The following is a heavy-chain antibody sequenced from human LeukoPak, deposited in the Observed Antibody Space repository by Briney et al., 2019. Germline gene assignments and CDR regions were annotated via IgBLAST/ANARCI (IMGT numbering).Heavy chain of an antibody. CDR2: IIPIFGTA. Sequence: AVKVSCKASGGTFSSYAISWARQAPGQGLEWMGGIIPIFGTANYAQKFQGRVTITTDESTSTAYMELSSLRPEDTAVYYCARDITRGDYVGTWFDPWGQGTLVTVSS. J-gene: IGHJ5*02. V-gene: IGHV1-69*05. D-gene: IGHD4-17*01. CDR3: ARDITRGDYVGTWFDP. CDR1: GGTFSSYA.